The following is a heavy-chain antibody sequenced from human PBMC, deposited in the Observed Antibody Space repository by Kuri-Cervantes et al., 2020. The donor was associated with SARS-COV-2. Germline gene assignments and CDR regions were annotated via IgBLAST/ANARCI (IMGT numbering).Heavy chain of an antibody. Sequence: SETLSLTFTVSGGPISSNYWSWIRQPQGKGLEWIVYIYYSGSTNYTPPLKSRVTISVDTSKSQLSLNLISVSDADTAVYYCARGRITIFGVIKLAYFQHWGQGTLVTVSS. V-gene: IGHV4-59*12. D-gene: IGHD3-3*01. CDR3: ARGRITIFGVIKLAYFQH. J-gene: IGHJ1*01. CDR2: IYYSGST. CDR1: GGPISSNY.